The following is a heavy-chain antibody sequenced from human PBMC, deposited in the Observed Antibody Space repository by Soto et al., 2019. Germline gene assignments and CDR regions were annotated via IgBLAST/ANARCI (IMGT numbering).Heavy chain of an antibody. V-gene: IGHV1-2*04. CDR1: GYTFTGYY. CDR2: INTNSGGT. CDR3: ARGSSGYYEYYFDY. J-gene: IGHJ4*02. D-gene: IGHD3-22*01. Sequence: QVQLVQSGAEVKKPGASVKVSCKASGYTFTGYYMHWVRQAPGQGLEWMGWINTNSGGTNYAQKFQGWVTMTRDTSISTAYMELSRLRSDDTAVYYCARGSSGYYEYYFDYWGQGTLVTVSS.